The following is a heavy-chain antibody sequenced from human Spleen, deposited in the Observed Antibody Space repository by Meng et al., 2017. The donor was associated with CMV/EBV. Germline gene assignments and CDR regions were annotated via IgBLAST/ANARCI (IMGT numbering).Heavy chain of an antibody. Sequence: SLRLSCEASGFTFSSYWMHWVRQAPGKGLVWVSRITSDGSSTSYADSVKGRFTISRDNAKNTLYLQMNSLRAEDTAVYYCARAYSGDYWGQGTLVTVSS. V-gene: IGHV3-74*01. D-gene: IGHD5-12*01. J-gene: IGHJ4*02. CDR2: ITSDGSST. CDR1: GFTFSSYW. CDR3: ARAYSGDY.